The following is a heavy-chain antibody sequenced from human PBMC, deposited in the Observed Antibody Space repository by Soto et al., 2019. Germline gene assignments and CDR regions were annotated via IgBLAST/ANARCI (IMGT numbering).Heavy chain of an antibody. V-gene: IGHV3-30*18. Sequence: GGSLRLSCAASGFTFSSYGMHWVRQAPGKGLEWVAVISYDGSNKYYADSVKGRFTISRDNSKNTLYLKMNSLTAEDTAGYYCAKDAPRYCSGGSCTRFDYWGQGTLVTVSS. CDR1: GFTFSSYG. D-gene: IGHD2-15*01. J-gene: IGHJ4*02. CDR3: AKDAPRYCSGGSCTRFDY. CDR2: ISYDGSNK.